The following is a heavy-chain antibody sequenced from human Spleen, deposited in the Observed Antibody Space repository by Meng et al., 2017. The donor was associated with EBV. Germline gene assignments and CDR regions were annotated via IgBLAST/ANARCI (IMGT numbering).Heavy chain of an antibody. Sequence: HVQLVASGAEVKKPGASVKVSCRASGYNFSSYATHWVRQAPGQRLEWMGWVNGGNGDTKYSQKFQGRVTFTRDTSASTAYMELSSLRSEDTAVYFCVRLGGHSPSDYWGQGTLVTVSS. D-gene: IGHD2-21*01. J-gene: IGHJ4*02. V-gene: IGHV1-3*01. CDR1: GYNFSSYA. CDR3: VRLGGHSPSDY. CDR2: VNGGNGDT.